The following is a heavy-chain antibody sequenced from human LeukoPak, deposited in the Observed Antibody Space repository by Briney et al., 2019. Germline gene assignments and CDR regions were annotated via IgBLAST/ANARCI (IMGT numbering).Heavy chain of an antibody. CDR1: GFIFSSYW. CDR2: IKQDGSER. Sequence: TGGSLRLSCAASGFIFSSYWMTWVRQAPGKGLEWVANIKQDGSERYYVDSVKGRFTISRDNAKNSLYLQLNSLRAEDTAVYYCAEVVSGYWGQGTLVTVSS. J-gene: IGHJ4*02. D-gene: IGHD5/OR15-5a*01. CDR3: AEVVSGY. V-gene: IGHV3-7*05.